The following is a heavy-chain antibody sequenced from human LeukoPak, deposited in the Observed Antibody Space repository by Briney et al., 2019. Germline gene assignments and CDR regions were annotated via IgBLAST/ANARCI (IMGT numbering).Heavy chain of an antibody. V-gene: IGHV4-4*02. J-gene: IGHJ4*02. CDR3: ARDRLYSSNYEIDY. D-gene: IGHD6-13*01. CDR1: GGSISSSNW. Sequence: PSGTLSLTCAVSGGSISSSNWWSWVRQPPGKGLEWIGEIYHSGSTNYNPSLESRVTISVDKSKNQFSLKLSSVTAADTAVYYCARDRLYSSNYEIDYWGQGTLVTVSS. CDR2: IYHSGST.